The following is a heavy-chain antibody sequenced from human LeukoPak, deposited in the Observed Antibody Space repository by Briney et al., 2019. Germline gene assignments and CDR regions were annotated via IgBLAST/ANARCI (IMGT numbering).Heavy chain of an antibody. CDR1: GFTFSNYW. CDR2: IKQDGSEK. Sequence: GGSLRLSCAASGFTFSNYWMNWVRQAPGKGLEWVANIKQDGSEKYYVDSVKGRFTISRDNAENSLYLQMNSLRAEDTAVYYCARDSEKGAPTFDYWGQGTLVTVSS. J-gene: IGHJ4*02. D-gene: IGHD1-26*01. V-gene: IGHV3-7*01. CDR3: ARDSEKGAPTFDY.